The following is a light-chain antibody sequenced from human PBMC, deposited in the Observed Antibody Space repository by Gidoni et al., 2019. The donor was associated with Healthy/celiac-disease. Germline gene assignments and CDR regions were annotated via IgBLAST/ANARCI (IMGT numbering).Light chain of an antibody. CDR3: QQYGSSPRT. V-gene: IGKV3-20*01. CDR1: QSVSSSY. CDR2: DAS. J-gene: IGKJ1*01. Sequence: EIVLTQSRGTLSLSPGERATLPCRASQSVSSSYLAWYQQKPGQAPRLLIYDASSRATGIPDRFSGSGSGTDFTLTISRLEPEDFAVYYCQQYGSSPRTFGQGTKVEIK.